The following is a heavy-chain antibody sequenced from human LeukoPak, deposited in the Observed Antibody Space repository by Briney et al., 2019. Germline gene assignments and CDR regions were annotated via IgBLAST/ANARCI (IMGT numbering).Heavy chain of an antibody. Sequence: GGSRRSSCADSGFTVSSDYMSWVRQAPGKGLEWVSVIYSGGSTYYADSVKGRFTISRDNSKNTLYLQMNSLRAEDTAVYYCARGGVHNSPRHFDYWGQGTLVTVSS. CDR2: IYSGGST. CDR3: ARGGVHNSPRHFDY. CDR1: GFTVSSDY. J-gene: IGHJ4*02. V-gene: IGHV3-66*02. D-gene: IGHD1-1*01.